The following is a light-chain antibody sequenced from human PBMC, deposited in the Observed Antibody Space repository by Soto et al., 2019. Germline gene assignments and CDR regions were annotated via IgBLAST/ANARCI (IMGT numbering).Light chain of an antibody. CDR3: QQSYSTQYT. V-gene: IGKV1-39*01. Sequence: DIQMTQSPSSLSASIGDRVTITCRASQSVTSYLNWYQQKPGKAPTLLIYAASSLHSGVPSRFRGGGSGTDFTLTISSLQPEDFATYYCQQSYSTQYTFGQGTKVDIK. J-gene: IGKJ2*01. CDR1: QSVTSY. CDR2: AAS.